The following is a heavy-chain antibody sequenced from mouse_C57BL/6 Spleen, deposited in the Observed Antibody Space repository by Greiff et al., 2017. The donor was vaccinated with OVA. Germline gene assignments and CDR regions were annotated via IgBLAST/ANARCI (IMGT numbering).Heavy chain of an antibody. V-gene: IGHV1-80*01. J-gene: IGHJ4*01. Sequence: VQLQQSGAELVKPGASVKISCKASGYAFSSYWMNWVKQRPGKGLEWIGQIYPGDGDTNYNGKFKGKATLTADESSSTAYMQLSSLTSEDSAVYFCARDGYYRYYYAMDYWGQGTSVTVSS. CDR1: GYAFSSYW. D-gene: IGHD2-12*01. CDR2: IYPGDGDT. CDR3: ARDGYYRYYYAMDY.